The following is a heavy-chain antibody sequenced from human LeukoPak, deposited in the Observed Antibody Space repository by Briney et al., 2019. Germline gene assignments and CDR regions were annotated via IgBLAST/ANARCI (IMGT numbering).Heavy chain of an antibody. CDR1: GFTFSSYA. CDR3: AKVDSYWYFDL. CDR2: INSSGGNT. Sequence: PGGSLRLSCAASGFTFSSYAMSWVRQAPGKGLEWVSDINSSGGNTYYADSVKGRFTISRDNSKNTLYLQINNLRAEDTAVYYCAKVDSYWYFDLWGRGTLVTVSS. V-gene: IGHV3-23*01. J-gene: IGHJ2*01. D-gene: IGHD3-9*01.